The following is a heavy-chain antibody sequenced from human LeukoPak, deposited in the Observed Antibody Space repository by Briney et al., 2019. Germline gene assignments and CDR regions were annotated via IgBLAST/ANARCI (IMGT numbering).Heavy chain of an antibody. Sequence: ASVKVSCKASGYPFSGYFMHWVRQAPGQGLEWMGWINPKSGDTNYEQKFQGRVTMTRDTSINTAYMDLSRLRSDDTAVYYCARGSSSPLWGQGTLVTVSS. CDR2: INPKSGDT. J-gene: IGHJ4*02. CDR3: ARGSSSPL. CDR1: GYPFSGYF. V-gene: IGHV1-2*02. D-gene: IGHD6-6*01.